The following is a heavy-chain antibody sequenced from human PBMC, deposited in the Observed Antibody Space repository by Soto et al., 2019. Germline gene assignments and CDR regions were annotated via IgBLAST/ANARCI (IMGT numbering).Heavy chain of an antibody. Sequence: GSLRLSCSASGFTFSRYAMHWVRQAPGKGLEYVSGIIDNGGRTYYADSVKGRFIISRDNSKNTLYLQMSSLRSEDTAVYYCVKGGYSYGSDYWGQGTLVTVSS. V-gene: IGHV3-64D*06. CDR3: VKGGYSYGSDY. J-gene: IGHJ4*02. CDR2: IIDNGGRT. CDR1: GFTFSRYA. D-gene: IGHD5-18*01.